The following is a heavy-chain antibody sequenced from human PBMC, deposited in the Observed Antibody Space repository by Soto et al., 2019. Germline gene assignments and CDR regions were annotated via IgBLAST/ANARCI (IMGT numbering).Heavy chain of an antibody. D-gene: IGHD5-12*01. J-gene: IGHJ4*02. CDR1: GASIRSGGYY. V-gene: IGHV4-31*03. CDR3: ARIEMASIK. Sequence: SETLSLTCSVSGASIRSGGYYWSWLRQSPGKGLEWIGHIYYTGSTFYSPSLKSRLTISLDTPKNQFSLDLNSVTTADTAMYYCARIEMASIKWGRGTLVTVSS. CDR2: IYYTGST.